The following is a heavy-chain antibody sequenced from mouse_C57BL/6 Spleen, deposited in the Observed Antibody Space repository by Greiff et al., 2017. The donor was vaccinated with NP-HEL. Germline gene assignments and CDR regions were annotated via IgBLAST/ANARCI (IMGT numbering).Heavy chain of an antibody. V-gene: IGHV1-5*01. CDR1: GYTFTSYW. CDR2: IYPGNSDT. Sequence: EVQLQQSGTVLARPGASVKMSCKTSGYTFTSYWMHWVKQRPGQGLEWIGAIYPGNSDTSYNQKFKGKAKLTAVTSASTAYMELSSLTNEDSAVYYCTRRGIYYGNYVGGFDYWGQGTTLTVSS. D-gene: IGHD2-1*01. J-gene: IGHJ2*01. CDR3: TRRGIYYGNYVGGFDY.